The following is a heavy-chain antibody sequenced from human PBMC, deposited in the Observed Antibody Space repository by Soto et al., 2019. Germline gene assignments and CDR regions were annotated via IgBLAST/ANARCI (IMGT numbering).Heavy chain of an antibody. J-gene: IGHJ3*02. V-gene: IGHV4-30-2*01. D-gene: IGHD3-10*01. Sequence: PSETLSLTCAVFGGSISSGGYSCSWIRQPPGKGLEWIGYIYHSGSTYYNPSLKSRVTLSVDKSKNEFSLKMSSVTAADTAVYYCTSKFGQLLADAFDIWGQGTMVTVSS. CDR3: TSKFGQLLADAFDI. CDR2: IYHSGST. CDR1: GGSISSGGYS.